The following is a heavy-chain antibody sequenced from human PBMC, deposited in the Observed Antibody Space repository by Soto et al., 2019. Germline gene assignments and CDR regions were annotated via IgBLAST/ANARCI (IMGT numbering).Heavy chain of an antibody. D-gene: IGHD3-10*01. V-gene: IGHV3-7*05. CDR1: GFTFGDYW. Sequence: EVQLVESGGGLVQPGGSLRLSCGVSGFTFGDYWMTWVRQAPGKGLEWVANMNQDGNERFYVDAVKGRFTISRDNAKNSLYLQMNGLRAEDTAVYYCASLRISYAVDVWGQGTTVPASS. CDR3: ASLRISYAVDV. CDR2: MNQDGNER. J-gene: IGHJ6*02.